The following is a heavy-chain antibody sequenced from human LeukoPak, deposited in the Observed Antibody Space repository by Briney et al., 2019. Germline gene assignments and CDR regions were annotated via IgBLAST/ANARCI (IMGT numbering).Heavy chain of an antibody. CDR2: IYYSGST. D-gene: IGHD4-17*01. CDR3: ARRPDYGDYVYDY. CDR1: GGSFSGYY. Sequence: SETLSLTCAVYGGSFSGYYWSWIRQPPGKGLEWIGSIYYSGSTYYNPSLKSRVTISVDTSKNQFSLKLSSVTAADTAVYYCARRPDYGDYVYDYWGQGTPVTVSS. J-gene: IGHJ4*02. V-gene: IGHV4-34*01.